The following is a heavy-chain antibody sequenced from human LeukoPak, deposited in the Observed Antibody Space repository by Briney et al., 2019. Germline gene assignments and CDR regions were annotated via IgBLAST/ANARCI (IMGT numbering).Heavy chain of an antibody. CDR3: ARRGNYDDIGDYYMDV. CDR2: IKQDGSEK. Sequence: GGSLRLSCAASGFIFSSYWMSWVRQAPGKGLEWVANIKQDGSEKYYVDSVKGRFTISRDNAKNSLYLQMNSLRAEDTAVYYCARRGNYDDIGDYYMDVWGKGTTVTVSS. V-gene: IGHV3-7*01. J-gene: IGHJ6*03. D-gene: IGHD3-22*01. CDR1: GFIFSSYW.